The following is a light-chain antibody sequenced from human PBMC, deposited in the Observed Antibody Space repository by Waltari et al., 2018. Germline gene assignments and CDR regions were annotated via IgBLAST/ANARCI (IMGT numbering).Light chain of an antibody. CDR1: QSVLYGPNNKNY. J-gene: IGKJ1*01. CDR2: GTS. V-gene: IGKV4-1*01. Sequence: DIVMTQSPDSLAVSLGERATINCTSSQSVLYGPNNKNYLAWYQVKPGQPPKLLIYGTSTRASGVPDRFIGSVSGTDFTLTISSRQAEDVGLYCCQQYYNTPWTFGQGTQVDIK. CDR3: QQYYNTPWT.